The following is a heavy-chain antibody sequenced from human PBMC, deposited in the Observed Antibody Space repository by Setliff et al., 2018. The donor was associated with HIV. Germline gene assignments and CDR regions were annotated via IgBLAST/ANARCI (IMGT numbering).Heavy chain of an antibody. J-gene: IGHJ4*01. CDR2: IGSSNHGI. CDR1: GFTFDDYT. Sequence: GGSLRLSCAASGFTFDDYTMHWVRQAPGKAPEWVAHIGSSNHGIHYTASVQGRFTVSRDNANNLLFLQMNNLRDEDTAVYYCASFYGDYGYWGHGTQVTVSS. V-gene: IGHV3-48*02. D-gene: IGHD3-10*01. CDR3: ASFYGDYGY.